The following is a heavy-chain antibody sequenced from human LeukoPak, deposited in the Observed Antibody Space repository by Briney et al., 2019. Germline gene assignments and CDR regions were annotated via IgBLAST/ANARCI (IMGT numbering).Heavy chain of an antibody. J-gene: IGHJ4*02. Sequence: PGGSLRLSCAASGFTFSSYAMHWVRQAPGKGLEWVAVISYDGSNKYYADSVKGRFTISRDNSKNTLYPQMNSLRAEDTAVYYCARGAYYYEDWGQGTLVTVSS. CDR3: ARGAYYYED. V-gene: IGHV3-30-3*01. CDR1: GFTFSSYA. CDR2: ISYDGSNK.